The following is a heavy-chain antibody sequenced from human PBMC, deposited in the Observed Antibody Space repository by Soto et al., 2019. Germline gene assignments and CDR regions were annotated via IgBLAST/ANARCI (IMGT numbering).Heavy chain of an antibody. CDR3: AKVQIAVAANGYGFDY. D-gene: IGHD6-19*01. Sequence: EVQLLDSGGGLVQPGGSLRLSCAASGFSFSAYAMSWVRQAPGKGLEWVSSISGRGDTTYYADSVKGRFTISRDNSKNALYLQMSTLRADDTAVYFCAKVQIAVAANGYGFDYWGQGTQSPSPQ. J-gene: IGHJ4*02. CDR2: ISGRGDTT. V-gene: IGHV3-23*01. CDR1: GFSFSAYA.